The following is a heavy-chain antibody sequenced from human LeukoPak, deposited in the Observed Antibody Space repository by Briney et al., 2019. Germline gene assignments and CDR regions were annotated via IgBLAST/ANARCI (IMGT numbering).Heavy chain of an antibody. CDR2: INPNSGDT. J-gene: IGHJ4*02. V-gene: IGHV1-2*02. CDR1: GYTFTDYY. CDR3: ARVGGSGRSNPYFFDY. Sequence: ASVKVSCKASGYTFTDYYMHWVRQAPGQGLGWMGWINPNSGDTKYAQKFQGRVTMTRDTSISTVYMELSGLTSDDTAVYYCARVGGSGRSNPYFFDYWGQGTLVTVSS. D-gene: IGHD3-10*01.